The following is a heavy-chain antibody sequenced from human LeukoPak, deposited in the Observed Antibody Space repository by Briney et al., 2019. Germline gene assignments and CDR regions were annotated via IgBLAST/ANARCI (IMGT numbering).Heavy chain of an antibody. CDR2: IYYSGSA. CDR3: ARRIRNYYYMDV. V-gene: IGHV4-39*01. CDR1: GGSISSSSSY. Sequence: PSETLSLTCTVSGGSISSSSSYWGWIRQPPGKGLEWIGSIYYSGSAYYNPSLKSRVTMSVDTSKNQFSLKLSSATAADTAVYYCARRIRNYYYMDVWGKGTTVTVSS. J-gene: IGHJ6*03. D-gene: IGHD2-15*01.